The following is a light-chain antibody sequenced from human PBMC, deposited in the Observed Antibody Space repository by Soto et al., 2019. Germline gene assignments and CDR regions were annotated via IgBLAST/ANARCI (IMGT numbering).Light chain of an antibody. CDR3: QQYYTAPVT. CDR2: WAS. V-gene: IGKV4-1*01. J-gene: IGKJ1*01. CDR1: QSVLYSPNNKNY. Sequence: DIVMTQSPDSLAVSLGERATINCKSSQSVLYSPNNKNYLAWYQQKPGQPPRLLIYWASTRESGVRDRFSGSVSGTDFTLTISSLQAADVAVYYCQQYYTAPVTFGQGTKVEIK.